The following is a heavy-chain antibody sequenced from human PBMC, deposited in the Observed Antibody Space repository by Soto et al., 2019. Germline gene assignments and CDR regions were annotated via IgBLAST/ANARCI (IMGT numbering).Heavy chain of an antibody. CDR3: ASHDPGARFDS. J-gene: IGHJ5*01. V-gene: IGHV1-2*02. CDR2: INPNNGAT. CDR1: RYIFTAYV. Sequence: QVQLVQSGAEVKKPGASVKVSCKAPRYIFTAYVMHWVRQAPGQGLEWLGWINPNNGATNSSLGFQGRGTMTRDTSISTAYMELSSLRSADTAVYYCASHDPGARFDSWGQGTLVIVSS. D-gene: IGHD1-1*01.